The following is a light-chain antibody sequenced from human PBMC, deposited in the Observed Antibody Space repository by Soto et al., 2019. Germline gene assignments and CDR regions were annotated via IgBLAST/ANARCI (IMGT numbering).Light chain of an antibody. CDR1: QSVSRR. CDR2: GAS. Sequence: EVVLTQSPGTLSLSPGGRAPLSCRASQSVSRRLAWYQQRPGQSPRLLISGASMRASGVPVRFIGSGSGTDFTLTISRLEPEDFAVYYCQHYGETPITFGLGTRLEIK. J-gene: IGKJ5*01. CDR3: QHYGETPIT. V-gene: IGKV3-20*01.